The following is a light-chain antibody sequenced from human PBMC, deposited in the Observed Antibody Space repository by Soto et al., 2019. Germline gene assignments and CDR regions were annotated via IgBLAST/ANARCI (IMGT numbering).Light chain of an antibody. CDR3: QHSGGSRALT. Sequence: EIVLTQSPGTLSLSPGERATLSCRASQSVTGSYLAWYQQIPGQAPRLLIYGASGRAVGIPDRFSGSGSGTDFTLTISRLEPEDFAVYYCQHSGGSRALTFGGGTKVEIK. CDR2: GAS. V-gene: IGKV3-20*01. CDR1: QSVTGSY. J-gene: IGKJ4*01.